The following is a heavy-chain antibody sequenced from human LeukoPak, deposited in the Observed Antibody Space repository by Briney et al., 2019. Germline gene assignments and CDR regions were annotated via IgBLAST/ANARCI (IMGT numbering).Heavy chain of an antibody. J-gene: IGHJ5*02. CDR3: ARGRDGYNYGTLWFDP. CDR2: IYYSGST. V-gene: IGHV4-59*01. CDR1: GGSISSYY. Sequence: SETLSLTCTVSGGSISSYYWSWIRQPPGKGLEWIGYIYYSGSTNYNPSLKSRVTISVDTSKNQFSLKLSSVTAADTAVYYCARGRDGYNYGTLWFDPWGQGTLVTVSS. D-gene: IGHD5-24*01.